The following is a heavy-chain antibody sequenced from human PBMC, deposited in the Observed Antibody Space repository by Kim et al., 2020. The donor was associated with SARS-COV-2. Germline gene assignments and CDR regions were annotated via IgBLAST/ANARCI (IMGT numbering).Heavy chain of an antibody. CDR2: ISWNSGSI. J-gene: IGHJ4*01. CDR3: AKDVRTVVVITGGFDY. Sequence: GGSLRLSCAASGFTFDDYATHWVRQAPGKGLEWVSGISWNSGSIGYADSVKGRFTISRDNAKNSLYLQMNSLRAEDTALYYCAKDVRTVVVITGGFDYWG. V-gene: IGHV3-9*01. D-gene: IGHD3-22*01. CDR1: GFTFDDYA.